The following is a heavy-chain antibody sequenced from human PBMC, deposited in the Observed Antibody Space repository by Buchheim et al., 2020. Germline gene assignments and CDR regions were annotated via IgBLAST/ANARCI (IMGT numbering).Heavy chain of an antibody. CDR2: ISSSGSTI. CDR1: GFTFSSYE. CDR3: AIETESDYGDYYYYGMDV. D-gene: IGHD4-17*01. J-gene: IGHJ6*02. Sequence: EVQLVESGGGLVQPGGPLRLSCAASGFTFSSYEMNWVRQAPGKGLEWVSYISSSGSTIYYADSVKGRFTISRDNAKNSLYLQMNSLRAEDTAVYYCAIETESDYGDYYYYGMDVWGQGTT. V-gene: IGHV3-48*03.